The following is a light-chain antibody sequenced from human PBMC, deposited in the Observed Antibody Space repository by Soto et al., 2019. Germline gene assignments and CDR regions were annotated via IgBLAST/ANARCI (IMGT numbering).Light chain of an antibody. Sequence: EIVLTQSPDTLSLSPGEGASLSCRASQSVHTFLAWYQQKPGQAPRLLIYGASNRATGIPDRFSGSGSGTDFTLTISSLQPDDFATYYCQQYNSYSFGQGTKVDIK. CDR1: QSVHTF. J-gene: IGKJ1*01. CDR2: GAS. CDR3: QQYNSYS. V-gene: IGKV3-11*01.